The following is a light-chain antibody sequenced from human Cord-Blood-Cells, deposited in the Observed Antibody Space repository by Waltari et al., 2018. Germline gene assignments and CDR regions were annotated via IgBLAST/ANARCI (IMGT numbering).Light chain of an antibody. CDR3: QQYGSSHT. V-gene: IGKV3-20*01. J-gene: IGKJ2*01. CDR2: GAS. CDR1: QGVSSSY. Sequence: EIVLTQSPGTLSLSTGERATLSCRASQGVSSSYLSWYQQKPGQAPRLLFYGASSRATGSADRCSGSGAGTDVTLTSSRQDPEDCALYYCQQYGSSHTFGQGTKLEIK.